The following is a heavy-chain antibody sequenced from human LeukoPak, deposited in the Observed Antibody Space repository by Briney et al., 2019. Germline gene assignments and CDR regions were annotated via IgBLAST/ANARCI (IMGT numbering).Heavy chain of an antibody. CDR3: AKSQREACCYGMDV. D-gene: IGHD1-26*01. V-gene: IGHV3-23*01. J-gene: IGHJ6*02. CDR2: ISGSGSNT. CDR1: GFTFSNYA. Sequence: GGSLRLSCTASGFTFSNYAMNWVRRAPGKGLEWVSAISGSGSNTYYADSVKDRFTISRDNSKNSLYLQMNSLRAKDTAVYYCAKSQREACCYGMDVWGQGTTVTV.